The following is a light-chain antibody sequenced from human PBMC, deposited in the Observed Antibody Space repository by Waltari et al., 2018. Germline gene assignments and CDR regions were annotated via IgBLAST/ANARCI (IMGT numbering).Light chain of an antibody. CDR3: QQRSNWPSWT. J-gene: IGKJ1*01. CDR1: QSVSSY. CDR2: DAS. V-gene: IGKV3-11*01. Sequence: EIVLTQSPAPLSLSPGERATLSSRASQSVSSYLAWYQQKPGQAPRLLIYDASNRATGIPARFSGSGSGTDFTLTISSLEPEDFAVYYCQQRSNWPSWTFGQGTKVEIK.